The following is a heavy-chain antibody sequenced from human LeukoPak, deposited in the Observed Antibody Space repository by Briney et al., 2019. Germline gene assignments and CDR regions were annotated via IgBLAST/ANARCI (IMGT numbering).Heavy chain of an antibody. CDR3: ARAPITSPFYFDS. CDR1: GFAFGEHG. CDR2: INWSGGST. Sequence: GGSLRLSCTASGFAFGEHGMSWVRQVPGKGLEWVSGINWSGGSTGYTDPVRGRFTISRDNAKNSLYLQMDSLSAEDTALYYCARAPITSPFYFDSWGQGTLVTVPS. J-gene: IGHJ4*02. D-gene: IGHD2-2*01. V-gene: IGHV3-20*04.